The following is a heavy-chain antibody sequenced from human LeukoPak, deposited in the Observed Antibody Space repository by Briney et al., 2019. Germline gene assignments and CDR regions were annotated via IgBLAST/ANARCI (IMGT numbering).Heavy chain of an antibody. V-gene: IGHV1-69*04. J-gene: IGHJ4*02. CDR1: GGTFSSYA. Sequence: SVKVSCKASGGTFSSYAISWVRQAPGQGLEWMGRIIPILGIANYAQKFQGRVTITADKSTSTAYMELSSLRSEDTAVYYCAIPCYDSSGYDGGYFDYWGQGTLVTVSS. CDR3: AIPCYDSSGYDGGYFDY. D-gene: IGHD3-22*01. CDR2: IIPILGIA.